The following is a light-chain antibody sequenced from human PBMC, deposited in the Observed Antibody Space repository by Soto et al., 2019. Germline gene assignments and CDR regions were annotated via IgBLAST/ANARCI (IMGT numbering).Light chain of an antibody. CDR3: LQAYNYPRT. J-gene: IGKJ1*01. V-gene: IGKV1-6*01. CDR1: QGMGHD. Sequence: ALQMTQAPSSLSESVGDRVFITCRASQGMGHDLGWYQQKPGQAPQLLIYAASTLETGVPSRFSGSGSGTQFTLTISSLQPEDFATYYCLQAYNYPRTFGQGTKVEVK. CDR2: AAS.